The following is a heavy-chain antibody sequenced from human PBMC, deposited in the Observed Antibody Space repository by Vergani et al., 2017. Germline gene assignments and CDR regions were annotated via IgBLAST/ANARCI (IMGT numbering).Heavy chain of an antibody. CDR3: AREGSGRDDAFDI. V-gene: IGHV4-31*03. J-gene: IGHJ3*02. CDR1: GGSISSGGYY. D-gene: IGHD6-19*01. CDR2: IYYSGST. Sequence: QVQLQESGPGLVKPSQTLSLTCTVSGGSISSGGYYWSWIRQHPGKGLEWIGYIYYSGSTYYNPSLKSRVTISVDTSKNQCSLTLSSVTAADTAVYYCAREGSGRDDAFDIWGQGTMVTVSS.